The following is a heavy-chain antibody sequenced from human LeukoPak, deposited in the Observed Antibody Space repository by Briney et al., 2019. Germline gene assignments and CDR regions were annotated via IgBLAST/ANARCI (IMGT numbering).Heavy chain of an antibody. CDR1: GGSLSSSNYF. D-gene: IGHD2-2*03. V-gene: IGHV4-39*07. Sequence: SETLSLTCTVSGGSLSSSNYFWGWIRQPPGKGLEWVGTIYYSGSTYYNPSLKSRVTISVDTSKNQFSLKLSSVTAADTAVYYCARVRGYCSSTSCTTSKYYFDYWGQGTLVTVSS. J-gene: IGHJ4*02. CDR3: ARVRGYCSSTSCTTSKYYFDY. CDR2: IYYSGST.